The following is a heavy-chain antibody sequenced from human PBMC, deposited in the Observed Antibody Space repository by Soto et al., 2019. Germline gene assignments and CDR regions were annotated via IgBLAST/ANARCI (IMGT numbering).Heavy chain of an antibody. CDR2: IIPIFGTA. D-gene: IGHD5-18*01. V-gene: IGHV1-69*01. CDR1: GGTFSSYA. CDR3: ARNNGVSSVDTAMAYYYYGMDV. J-gene: IGHJ6*02. Sequence: QVQLVQSGAEVKKPGSSVKVSCKASGGTFSSYAISWVRQAPGQGLEWMGGIIPIFGTANYAQKFQGRVTITADESTSPADIELSSLRPEATAVYYCARNNGVSSVDTAMAYYYYGMDVWGRGTKVTVSS.